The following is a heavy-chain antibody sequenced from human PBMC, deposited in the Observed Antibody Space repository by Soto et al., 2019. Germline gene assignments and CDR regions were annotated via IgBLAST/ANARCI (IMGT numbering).Heavy chain of an antibody. Sequence: ASVKVSCKASGYTFTRYGISWVRQAPGQGLEWVGWISAYNGHTNYAQKLQGRVTMTTDTSTSTAYMELRSLRSDDTAVYYCAREGVGATHRPSLYYYYGMDVCGEGFTVTV. J-gene: IGHJ6*02. V-gene: IGHV1-18*04. CDR2: ISAYNGHT. CDR1: GYTFTRYG. CDR3: AREGVGATHRPSLYYYYGMDV. D-gene: IGHD1-26*01.